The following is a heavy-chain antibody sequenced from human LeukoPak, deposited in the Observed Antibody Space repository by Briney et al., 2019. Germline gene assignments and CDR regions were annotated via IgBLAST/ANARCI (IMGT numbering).Heavy chain of an antibody. CDR3: AREYSSSREFDY. CDR1: GFSFSSFT. Sequence: GGSLRLSCAASGFSFSSFTMHWVRQSPGKGLEWVASISRSGDYIYYVDSLKGRFTISRDNAKNSLSPHMNSLRAEDTAVYYCAREYSSSREFDYWGQGTLVTVSS. CDR2: ISRSGDYI. D-gene: IGHD6-19*01. J-gene: IGHJ4*02. V-gene: IGHV3-21*01.